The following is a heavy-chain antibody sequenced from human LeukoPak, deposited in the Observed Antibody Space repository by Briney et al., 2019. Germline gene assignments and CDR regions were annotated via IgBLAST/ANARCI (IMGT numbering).Heavy chain of an antibody. V-gene: IGHV4-39*01. Sequence: PSETLSLPCTVSGGSISSSSYYWVWMRQPPGKGLEWIGSIYYSGSTYYNPSLKSRVTISVDTSKNQFSLRLNSVTAADTAVYYCARHTSMVRGVMKYYFDYWGQGTLATVSS. J-gene: IGHJ4*02. CDR1: GGSISSSSYY. D-gene: IGHD3-10*01. CDR2: IYYSGST. CDR3: ARHTSMVRGVMKYYFDY.